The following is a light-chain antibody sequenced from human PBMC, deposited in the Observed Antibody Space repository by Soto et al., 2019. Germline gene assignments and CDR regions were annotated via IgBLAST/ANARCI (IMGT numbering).Light chain of an antibody. CDR1: NPNIGAGYD. J-gene: IGLJ1*01. Sequence: SVLTQPPSVSGAPGQRVTISCPGSNPNIGAGYDVHWYQQLPGTAPKLLIYGNSNRPSGVPDRFSGSKSGTSASLAITGLQAEDEADYYCQSYDSSLSVYVFGTGTKVTVL. CDR3: QSYDSSLSVYV. V-gene: IGLV1-40*01. CDR2: GNS.